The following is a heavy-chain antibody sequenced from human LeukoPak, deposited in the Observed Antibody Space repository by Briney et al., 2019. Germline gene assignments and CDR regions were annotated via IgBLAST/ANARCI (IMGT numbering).Heavy chain of an antibody. D-gene: IGHD2-15*01. V-gene: IGHV4-59*12. CDR1: GGSISSYY. CDR2: IYYSGST. Sequence: SETLSLTCTVSGGSISSYYWSWIRQPPGKGLEWIGYIYYSGSTNYNPSLKSRVTISVDTSKNQFSLKLSSVTAADTAVYYCARVTGDIVVVVAANDAFDIWGQGTMVTVSS. J-gene: IGHJ3*02. CDR3: ARVTGDIVVVVAANDAFDI.